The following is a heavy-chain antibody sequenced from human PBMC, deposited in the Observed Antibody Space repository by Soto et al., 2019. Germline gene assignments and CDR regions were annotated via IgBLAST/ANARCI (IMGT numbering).Heavy chain of an antibody. V-gene: IGHV1-58*01. D-gene: IGHD2-8*02. CDR1: GFTFTSSA. CDR3: ARTPIGYCSGGTCSNWFDP. Sequence: GARVKGSCKAYGFTFTSSAEQWVRQARGQRLEWIGWIVVGSGNTNYAQKFQERVTITRDMSTSTAYMELSSLRSEDTAVYYCARTPIGYCSGGTCSNWFDPWGQGTLVTVSS. CDR2: IVVGSGNT. J-gene: IGHJ5*02.